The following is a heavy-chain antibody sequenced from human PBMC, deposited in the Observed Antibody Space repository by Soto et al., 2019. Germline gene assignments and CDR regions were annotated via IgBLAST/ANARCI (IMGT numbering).Heavy chain of an antibody. CDR2: IYHSGST. CDR1: GGSISSGGYS. CDR3: ARRATYYDFWSGPPGAFAI. V-gene: IGHV4-30-2*01. J-gene: IGHJ3*02. D-gene: IGHD3-3*01. Sequence: SETLSLTCAVSGGSISSGGYSWSWIRQPPGKGREWIGYIYHSGSTYYNPSLKSRVTISVDRSKNQFSLKLSSVTAADTAVYYCARRATYYDFWSGPPGAFAIWGQGTMVTVSS.